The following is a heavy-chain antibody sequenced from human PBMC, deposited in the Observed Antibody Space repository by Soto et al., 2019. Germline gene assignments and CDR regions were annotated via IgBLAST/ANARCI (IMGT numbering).Heavy chain of an antibody. CDR1: GFTFSSYA. V-gene: IGHV3-30-3*01. Sequence: QVQLVESGGGVVQPGRSLRLSCAASGFTFSSYAMHWVRQAPGKGLEWVAVISDDGSNKYYADSVKGRFTISRDNSKNTLYLQMNSLRAEDTAVYYCARDFGGMWYFDLWGRGTLVTVSS. J-gene: IGHJ2*01. CDR3: ARDFGGMWYFDL. D-gene: IGHD3-16*01. CDR2: ISDDGSNK.